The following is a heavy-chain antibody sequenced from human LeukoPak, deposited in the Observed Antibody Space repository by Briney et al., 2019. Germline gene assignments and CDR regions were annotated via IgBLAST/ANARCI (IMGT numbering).Heavy chain of an antibody. Sequence: ASVNVSCTASGYTFTNYGISWVRQAPGQGLGWMGWISAYNGDTNYAQKLQGRVTMTTDTSTSTAYMELRSLRSDDTAVYYCARLTYDTSVYYYYYFYMDVWGKGTTVTISS. D-gene: IGHD3-22*01. CDR2: ISAYNGDT. J-gene: IGHJ6*03. CDR1: GYTFTNYG. V-gene: IGHV1-18*01. CDR3: ARLTYDTSVYYYYYFYMDV.